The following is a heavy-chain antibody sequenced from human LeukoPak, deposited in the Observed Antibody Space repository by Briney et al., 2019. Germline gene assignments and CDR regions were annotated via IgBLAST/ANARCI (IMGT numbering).Heavy chain of an antibody. CDR1: GGSISSGSYY. D-gene: IGHD1-26*01. Sequence: PSETLPLTCTVPGGSISSGSYYWSWIRQPAGKGLEWIGRIYTSGSTNYNPSLKSRVTISVDTSKNQFSLKLSSVTAADTAVYYCARAPRGATSPLDYWGQGTLVTVSS. CDR3: ARAPRGATSPLDY. V-gene: IGHV4-61*02. J-gene: IGHJ4*02. CDR2: IYTSGST.